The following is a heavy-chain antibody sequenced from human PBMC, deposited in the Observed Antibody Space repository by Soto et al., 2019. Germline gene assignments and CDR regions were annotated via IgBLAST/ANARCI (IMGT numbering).Heavy chain of an antibody. D-gene: IGHD4-17*01. CDR1: GGSISSYY. J-gene: IGHJ4*02. CDR2: IYYTGST. CDR3: TRVGGYYGDYPNFDY. V-gene: IGHV4-59*01. Sequence: SETLSLTCTVSGGSISSYYWIWIRQPPGKGLEWIGYIYYTGSTKYNPSLKSRVTLSLGTSRNQLSLKLNPVTAADTAVYYCTRVGGYYGDYPNFDYWGPGTLVTVSS.